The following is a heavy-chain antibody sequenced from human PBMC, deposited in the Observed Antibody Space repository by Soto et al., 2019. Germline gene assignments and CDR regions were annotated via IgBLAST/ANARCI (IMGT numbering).Heavy chain of an antibody. J-gene: IGHJ5*01. Sequence: PSETLSLTCTISGDSFSNHYWTWIRQSPGKGLEWIGYIFHSGITDYNPSVKSRVTISIDKSRNLFPLNLTSVTAADTAVYYCARDRYFYDSRGYYRTLDSWGQGTLVTVSS. V-gene: IGHV4-59*11. D-gene: IGHD3-22*01. CDR2: IFHSGIT. CDR3: ARDRYFYDSRGYYRTLDS. CDR1: GDSFSNHY.